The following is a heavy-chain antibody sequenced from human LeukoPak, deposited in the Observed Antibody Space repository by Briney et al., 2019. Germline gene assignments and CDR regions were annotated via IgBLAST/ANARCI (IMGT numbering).Heavy chain of an antibody. V-gene: IGHV4-34*01. Sequence: SETLSLTCAVYGGSFGGYYWSWIRQPPGKGLEWIGEINHSGSTNYNPSLKSRVTISVDTSKNQFSLKLSSVTAADTAVYYCARGGSRGIFGVVIMHWFDPWGQGTLVTVSS. J-gene: IGHJ5*02. CDR1: GGSFGGYY. CDR2: INHSGST. D-gene: IGHD3-3*01. CDR3: ARGGSRGIFGVVIMHWFDP.